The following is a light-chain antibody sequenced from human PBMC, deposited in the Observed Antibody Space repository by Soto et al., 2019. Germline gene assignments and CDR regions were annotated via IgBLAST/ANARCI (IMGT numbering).Light chain of an antibody. Sequence: EAVMTQSPATLSVSPGEGATLICRAGQGVGFSVAWYQQKPGQAPRLVLYRISARATGVPDRFSGSGSGTDFPLTISRVQSEDFGVYYCQQYKNGYSFGQGTKLEIK. J-gene: IGKJ2*03. CDR2: RIS. V-gene: IGKV3-15*01. CDR1: QGVGFS. CDR3: QQYKNGYS.